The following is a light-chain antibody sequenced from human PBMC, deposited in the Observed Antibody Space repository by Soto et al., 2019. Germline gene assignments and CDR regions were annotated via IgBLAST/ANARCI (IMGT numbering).Light chain of an antibody. CDR3: CSYAGSDSFDV. Sequence: QSALTQPRSVSGSPGQSVTISCTGTSSDVGGYSYVSRYQQHPGKAPKLMIYDVSKRPSGVPDRFSGSKSGNTASLTISGLKTEDEADYYCCSYAGSDSFDVFGTGTKLTVL. CDR1: SSDVGGYSY. J-gene: IGLJ1*01. CDR2: DVS. V-gene: IGLV2-11*01.